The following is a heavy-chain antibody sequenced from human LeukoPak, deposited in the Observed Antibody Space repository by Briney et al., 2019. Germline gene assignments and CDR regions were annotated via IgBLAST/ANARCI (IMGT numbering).Heavy chain of an antibody. CDR2: IYHSGST. CDR1: GYSISSGYY. Sequence: PSETLSLTCAVSGYSISSGYYWGWIRQPPGKGLEWIGSIYHSGSTYYNPSLKSRVTISVGTSKNQFSLKLSSVTAADTAVYYCASSYDFWSGYYFDYWGQGTLVTVSS. J-gene: IGHJ4*02. CDR3: ASSYDFWSGYYFDY. V-gene: IGHV4-38-2*01. D-gene: IGHD3-3*01.